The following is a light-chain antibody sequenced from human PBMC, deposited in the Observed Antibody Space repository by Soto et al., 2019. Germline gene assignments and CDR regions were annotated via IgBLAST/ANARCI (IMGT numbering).Light chain of an antibody. CDR2: KAS. CDR1: QTISSW. CDR3: QHYNSYSEA. Sequence: DIQMTQSPSTLSGSVGDRVTITCRASQTISSWLAWYQQKPGKAPKLLIYKASTLKSGVPSRFSGRGSVTEVTLTIICLQPDDFATYCCQHYNSYSEAFRQGTKVELK. V-gene: IGKV1-5*03. J-gene: IGKJ1*01.